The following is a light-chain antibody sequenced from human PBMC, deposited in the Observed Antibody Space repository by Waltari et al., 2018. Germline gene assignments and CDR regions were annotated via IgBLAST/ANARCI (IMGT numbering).Light chain of an antibody. CDR2: VNGDGSH. CDR1: GEYSVYD. J-gene: IGLJ3*02. CDR3: QTWGTGIQV. Sequence: QVVLTQSPSASASLGASVKLTCSLSGEYSVYDIAWHQQRTREGPRYLMKVNGDGSHNNGDGTPWRCSGSGSGADRYLIISRLPSEEEADYFCQTWGTGIQVFGGGTRLTVL. V-gene: IGLV4-69*01.